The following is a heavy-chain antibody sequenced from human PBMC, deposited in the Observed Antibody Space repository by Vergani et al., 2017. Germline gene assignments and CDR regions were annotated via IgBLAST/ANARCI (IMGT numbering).Heavy chain of an antibody. CDR2: ISIDGSIT. CDR1: GFTFTNYD. J-gene: IGHJ3*02. D-gene: IGHD1-1*01. CDR3: GRHALKGTPDVVDI. Sequence: QVQLVESGGGVVQPGRSLRVSCAGSGFTFTNYDMHWVRQAPGKGLEWVAVISIDGSITHYGDSVKGRVTINRDNSTNTLYLQITSLRGDDTAIYYFGRHALKGTPDVVDIWGQGTMVTVSS. V-gene: IGHV3-30*19.